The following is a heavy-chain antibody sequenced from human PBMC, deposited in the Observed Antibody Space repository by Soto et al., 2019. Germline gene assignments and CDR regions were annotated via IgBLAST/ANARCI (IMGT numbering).Heavy chain of an antibody. CDR2: ITSGSSPI. Sequence: GGSLRLSCAASGFTFSSYAMHWVRQAPGKGLEWVSYITSGSSPIYYADSVKGRFTISRDNAKNSLYLQMNSLRAEDTAVYYCARDPSTTVTLNWFDPWGQGTLVTVSS. V-gene: IGHV3-21*05. CDR3: ARDPSTTVTLNWFDP. J-gene: IGHJ5*02. CDR1: GFTFSSYA. D-gene: IGHD4-4*01.